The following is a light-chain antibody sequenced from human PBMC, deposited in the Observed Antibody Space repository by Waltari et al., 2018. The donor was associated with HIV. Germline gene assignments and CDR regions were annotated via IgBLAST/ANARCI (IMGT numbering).Light chain of an antibody. CDR2: GAS. CDR3: QQNHDWPPTT. CDR1: QSVSSN. V-gene: IGKV3-15*01. Sequence: EIVMTQSPATLSVSPGERATVSCTASQSVSSNVAWYQQKPGQAPRLLIYGASTRATGIPARFSGSGSGTEFTLTISSLQSEDFAFYYCQQNHDWPPTTFGQGTRLEIK. J-gene: IGKJ5*01.